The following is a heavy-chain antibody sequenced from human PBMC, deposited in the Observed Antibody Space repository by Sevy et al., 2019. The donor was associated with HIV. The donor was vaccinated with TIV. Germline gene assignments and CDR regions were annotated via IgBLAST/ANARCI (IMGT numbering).Heavy chain of an antibody. CDR3: VRAIGAAGSY. J-gene: IGHJ4*02. CDR2: IKEDGSVK. D-gene: IGHD6-13*01. Sequence: GGSLRLSCEASGFTFSNYWMSWVRQAPGKGLEWVDNIKEDGSVKYYVDSVKGRFTISRDNAKNSVYLQMNSLSAEDTAFYCCVRAIGAAGSYWGQGALVTVSS. CDR1: GFTFSNYW. V-gene: IGHV3-7*01.